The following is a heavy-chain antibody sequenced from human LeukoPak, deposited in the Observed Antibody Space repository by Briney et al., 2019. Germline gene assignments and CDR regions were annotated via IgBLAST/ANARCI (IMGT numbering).Heavy chain of an antibody. V-gene: IGHV4-59*01. Sequence: SETLSLTCTVSGGSISSYHWSWIRQPPGKGLEWLGYIYYSGSTHYNPSLKSRVTISVDTSKNQFSLKLSSVTAADTAVYYCARADYGDSYHVWGKGTTVTVSS. CDR3: ARADYGDSYHV. J-gene: IGHJ6*04. D-gene: IGHD4-17*01. CDR2: IYYSGST. CDR1: GGSISSYH.